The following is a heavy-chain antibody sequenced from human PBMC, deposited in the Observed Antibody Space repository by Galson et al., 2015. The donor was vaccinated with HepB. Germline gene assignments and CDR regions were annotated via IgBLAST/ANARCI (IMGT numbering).Heavy chain of an antibody. J-gene: IGHJ4*02. CDR1: GFTFSSYA. D-gene: IGHD3-3*01. CDR3: ARGGRGTIFGVVISKMFGDY. Sequence: SLRLSCAASGFTFSSYAMYWVRQAPGKGLEWVAVISYDGNNKYYADSVKGRFTISRDNSKNTLYLQMNSLRPEDTAVYYCARGGRGTIFGVVISKMFGDYWGQGTLVTVSS. V-gene: IGHV3-30-3*01. CDR2: ISYDGNNK.